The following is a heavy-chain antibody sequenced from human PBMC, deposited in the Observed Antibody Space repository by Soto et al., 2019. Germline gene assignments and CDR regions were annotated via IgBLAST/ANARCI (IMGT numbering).Heavy chain of an antibody. CDR2: ISGSGGST. J-gene: IGHJ4*02. CDR1: GFTFTTYA. CDR3: ARDLASATGTFDY. Sequence: PGGSLRLSCAAPGFTFTTYAMSWVRQAPGKGLEWVSGISGSGGSTYYADSVKGRFTMSRDNAKNSLYLQMNSLRAEDTAVYYCARDLASATGTFDYWGQGTLVTVSS. D-gene: IGHD1-1*01. V-gene: IGHV3-23*01.